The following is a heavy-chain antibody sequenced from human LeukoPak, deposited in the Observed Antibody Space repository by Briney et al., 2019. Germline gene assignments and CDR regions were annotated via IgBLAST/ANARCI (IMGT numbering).Heavy chain of an antibody. CDR1: GFTFTSYE. J-gene: IGHJ4*02. V-gene: IGHV3-23*01. D-gene: IGHD2-2*01. CDR2: ISGSGGST. CDR3: ASSSTSDY. Sequence: GGSLRLSCAASGFTFTSYEMNWVRQAPGKGLEWVSAISGSGGSTYYADSVKGRFTISRDNSKNTLYLQMNSLRAEDTAVYYCASSSTSDYWGQGTLVTVSS.